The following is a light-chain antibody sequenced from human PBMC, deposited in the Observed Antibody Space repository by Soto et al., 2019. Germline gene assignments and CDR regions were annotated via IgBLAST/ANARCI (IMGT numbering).Light chain of an antibody. CDR2: EGS. CDR1: SSDVGSYNL. V-gene: IGLV2-23*03. J-gene: IGLJ2*01. CDR3: CSYAGSSTFGV. Sequence: QSVLTQPASVPGSPGQSITISCTGTSSDVGSYNLVSWYQQHPGKAPKLMIYEGSKRPSGVSNRFSGSKSGNTASLTISGLQAEDEADYYCCSYAGSSTFGVFGGGTQLTVL.